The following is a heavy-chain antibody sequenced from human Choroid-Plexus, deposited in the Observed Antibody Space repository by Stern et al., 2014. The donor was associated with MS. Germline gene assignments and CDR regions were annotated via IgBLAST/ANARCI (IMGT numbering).Heavy chain of an antibody. D-gene: IGHD3-3*01. CDR3: ARDQRGITIFGVVTDYYYLGMDV. Sequence: QVQLVQSGAEVKKPGASGKVSCKTSGYIFTGYYIHCVRHDHGQGLEGKAWINHNTDGTKYAQKLQGRVTMSRDTSISTAYVELSSLTSDDTAVYYCARDQRGITIFGVVTDYYYLGMDVWGQGTTVTVSS. CDR2: INHNTDGT. CDR1: GYIFTGYY. V-gene: IGHV1-2*02. J-gene: IGHJ6*02.